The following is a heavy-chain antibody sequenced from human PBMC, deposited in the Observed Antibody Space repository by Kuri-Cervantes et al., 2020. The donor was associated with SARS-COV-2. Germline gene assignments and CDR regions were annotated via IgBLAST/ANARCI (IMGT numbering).Heavy chain of an antibody. CDR3: ASQSGYSSSWYRLRWFDP. Sequence: SETLSLTCTVSGGFISSSSYYWGWIRQPPGKGLEWIGSIYYSGSTYYNPSLKSRVTISVDTSKNQFSLKLSSVTAADTAVYYCASQSGYSSSWYRLRWFDPWGQGTLVTVSS. CDR2: IYYSGST. D-gene: IGHD6-13*01. V-gene: IGHV4-39*01. CDR1: GGFISSSSYY. J-gene: IGHJ5*02.